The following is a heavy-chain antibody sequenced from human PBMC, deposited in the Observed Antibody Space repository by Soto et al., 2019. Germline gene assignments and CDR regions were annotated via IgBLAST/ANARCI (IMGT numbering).Heavy chain of an antibody. V-gene: IGHV1-69*13. CDR1: GGTFSSYA. CDR2: IIPIFGTA. CDR3: ARDGGRQYYFDY. D-gene: IGHD3-3*01. J-gene: IGHJ4*02. Sequence: SVKVSCKASGGTFSSYAISWVRQAPGQGLEWMGGIIPIFGTANFAQKFQGRVTITADEATSTAYMELSSLRSEDTAVYYCARDGGRQYYFDYWGQGTLVTVSS.